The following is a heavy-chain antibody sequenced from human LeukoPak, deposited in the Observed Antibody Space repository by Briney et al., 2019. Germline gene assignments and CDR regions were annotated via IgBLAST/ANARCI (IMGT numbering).Heavy chain of an antibody. CDR1: GFTFSSYA. V-gene: IGHV3-15*01. D-gene: IGHD3-10*01. Sequence: GGSLRLSCAASGFTFSSYAMSWVRQAPGKGLEWVGRIKSKTDGGTTDYAAPVKGRFTISRDDSKNTLYLQMNSLKTEDTAVYYCTTAVLPAHHYWGQGTLVTVSS. CDR3: TTAVLPAHHY. CDR2: IKSKTDGGTT. J-gene: IGHJ4*02.